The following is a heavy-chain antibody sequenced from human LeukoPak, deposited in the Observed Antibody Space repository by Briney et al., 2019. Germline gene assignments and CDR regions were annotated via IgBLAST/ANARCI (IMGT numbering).Heavy chain of an antibody. D-gene: IGHD2-2*01. V-gene: IGHV3-21*01. J-gene: IGHJ4*02. CDR3: ARLSYCSTTSCPKYFDY. CDR1: GFTFSSYS. CDR2: ISSSSSYI. Sequence: GGSLRPSCAASGFTFSSYSMNWVRQAPGKGLEWVSSISSSSSYIYYADSVKGRFTISRDNAKNSLYLQMNSLRAEDTAVYYCARLSYCSTTSCPKYFDYWGQGTLVTVSS.